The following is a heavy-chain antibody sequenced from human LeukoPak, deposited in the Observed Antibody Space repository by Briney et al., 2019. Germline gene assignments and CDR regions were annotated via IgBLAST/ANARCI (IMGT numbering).Heavy chain of an antibody. CDR1: GFTFSSYW. CDR2: INGDGSTT. D-gene: IGHD6-25*01. J-gene: IGHJ6*03. CDR3: AGVMVSGQRHMDV. V-gene: IGHV3-74*01. Sequence: QSGGSLRLSCAASGFTFSSYWMHWVRQGPGKGLVWVSRINGDGSTTHYADSVKGRFTISRDNAKNTLYLQMNSLRAEDTAVYYCAGVMVSGQRHMDVWGKGTTVTVSS.